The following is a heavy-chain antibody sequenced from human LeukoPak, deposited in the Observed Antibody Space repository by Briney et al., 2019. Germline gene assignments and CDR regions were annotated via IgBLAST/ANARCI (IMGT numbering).Heavy chain of an antibody. D-gene: IGHD1-26*01. Sequence: GASVKVSCKASGYTFTSYGISWVRQAPGQVLEWMGWISAYNGNTNYAQKLQGRVTMTTDTSTSTAYMELRSLRSDDTAVYYCARFLALAGATYRDFDYWGQGTLVTVSS. CDR1: GYTFTSYG. V-gene: IGHV1-18*01. CDR2: ISAYNGNT. CDR3: ARFLALAGATYRDFDY. J-gene: IGHJ4*02.